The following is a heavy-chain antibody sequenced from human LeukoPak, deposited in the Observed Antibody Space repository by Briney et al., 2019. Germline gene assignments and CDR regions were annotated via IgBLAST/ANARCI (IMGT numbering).Heavy chain of an antibody. CDR2: IIPTFGTA. CDR3: ARVAEARYCSGGSCYDYYYMDV. J-gene: IGHJ6*03. CDR1: GGTFSSYA. Sequence: ASVKVSCKASGGTFSSYAISWVRQAPGQGLEWMGGIIPTFGTANYAQKFQGRVTISADASTSTAYIELSSLRSEDTAVYYCARVAEARYCSGGSCYDYYYMDVWGKGTTVTVSS. D-gene: IGHD2-15*01. V-gene: IGHV1-69*13.